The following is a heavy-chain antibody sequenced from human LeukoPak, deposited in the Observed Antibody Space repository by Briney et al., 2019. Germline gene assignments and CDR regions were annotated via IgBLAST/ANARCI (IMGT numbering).Heavy chain of an antibody. Sequence: PGGSLRLYCAAYGFTFSSYWMHWVRQAPGKGLVWVSRINSGGSSKSYADSVRGRFTITRDNTKKTLYLQMNSLRAEDTAVYDCARGGYDLCFDYWGQGTLVTVS. CDR1: GFTFSSYW. CDR2: INSGGSSK. D-gene: IGHD5-12*01. V-gene: IGHV3-74*01. J-gene: IGHJ4*02. CDR3: ARGGYDLCFDY.